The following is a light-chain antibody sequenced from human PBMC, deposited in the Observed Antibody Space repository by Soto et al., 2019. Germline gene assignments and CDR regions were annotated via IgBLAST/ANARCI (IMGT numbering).Light chain of an antibody. CDR3: QQRSNWPPIT. CDR1: QSIRNY. J-gene: IGKJ5*01. Sequence: EIVLTQSPATLSLSPGERATLSCRASQSIRNYLAWYQQKPGQAPRLLIYGASNRAAGIPARFSGSGSGTDFTLTINSLEPEDFAVYYCQQRSNWPPITFGQGTRLEIK. CDR2: GAS. V-gene: IGKV3-11*01.